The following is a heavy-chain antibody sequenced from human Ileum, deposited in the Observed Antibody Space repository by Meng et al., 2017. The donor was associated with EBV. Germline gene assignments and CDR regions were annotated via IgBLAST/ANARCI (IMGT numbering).Heavy chain of an antibody. D-gene: IGHD3-22*01. J-gene: IGHJ4*02. CDR3: ARNVPGTSAYYD. CDR1: GYSISSTNW. CDR2: IYYSGGT. Sequence: QGQLPEAGPGLVKPSDTLSLTCAVSGYSISSTNWWGWIRQPPGKGLEWIGYIYYSGGTSYNPSLKSRVTMSVDTSKNQFSLNLNSVTAVDTAVYYCARNVPGTSAYYDWGQGTLVTVSS. V-gene: IGHV4-28*01.